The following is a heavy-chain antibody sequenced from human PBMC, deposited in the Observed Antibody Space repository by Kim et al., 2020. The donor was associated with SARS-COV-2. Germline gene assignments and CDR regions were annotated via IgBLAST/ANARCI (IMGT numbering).Heavy chain of an antibody. V-gene: IGHV3-30-3*01. J-gene: IGHJ6*02. Sequence: GGSLRLSCAASGFTFSSYAMHWVRQAPGKGLEWVAVISYDGSNKYYADSVKGRFTISRDNSKNTLYLQMNSLRAEDTAVYYCARAAYDFWSGWATHGDYYYGMDVWGQGTTVTVSS. CDR1: GFTFSSYA. CDR2: ISYDGSNK. D-gene: IGHD3-3*01. CDR3: ARAAYDFWSGWATHGDYYYGMDV.